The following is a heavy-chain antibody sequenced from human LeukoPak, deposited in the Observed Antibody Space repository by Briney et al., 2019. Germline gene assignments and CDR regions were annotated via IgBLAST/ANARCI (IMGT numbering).Heavy chain of an antibody. CDR3: ARACGLDSSGYYYDY. CDR2: IYTSGST. J-gene: IGHJ4*02. Sequence: PSETLSLTCTVSGGSISSYYWSWIRQPPGKGLEWIGYIYTSGSTNYNPSLKSRVTISVDRSKNQFSLKLSSVTAADTAVYYCARACGLDSSGYYYDYWGQGTLVTVSS. CDR1: GGSISSYY. D-gene: IGHD3-22*01. V-gene: IGHV4-4*08.